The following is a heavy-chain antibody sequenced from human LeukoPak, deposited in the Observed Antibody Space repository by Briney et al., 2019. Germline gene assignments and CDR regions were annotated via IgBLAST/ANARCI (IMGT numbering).Heavy chain of an antibody. Sequence: PGGSLRLSCAASGFTFSSYAMNWVRQAPGKGLEWVSSISSSSSYIYYADSVKGRFTISRDNAKNSLYLQMNSLRAEDTAVYYCARDARGAIDAFDIWGQGTMVTVSS. CDR2: ISSSSSYI. CDR3: ARDARGAIDAFDI. J-gene: IGHJ3*02. CDR1: GFTFSSYA. D-gene: IGHD3-10*01. V-gene: IGHV3-21*01.